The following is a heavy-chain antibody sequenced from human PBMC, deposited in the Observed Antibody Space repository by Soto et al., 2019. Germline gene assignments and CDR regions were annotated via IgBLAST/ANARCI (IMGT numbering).Heavy chain of an antibody. CDR1: GYSFTSYW. CDR2: IYPGDSDT. V-gene: IGHV5-51*01. J-gene: IGHJ6*02. Sequence: GESLKISCKGSGYSFTSYWIGWVRQMPGKGLEWMGIIYPGDSDTGYSPSFQGQVTISADKSISTAYLQWSSLKASDTAMYYCARTYCSSTSCYYYYGMDVWGQGTTVTVSS. D-gene: IGHD2-2*01. CDR3: ARTYCSSTSCYYYYGMDV.